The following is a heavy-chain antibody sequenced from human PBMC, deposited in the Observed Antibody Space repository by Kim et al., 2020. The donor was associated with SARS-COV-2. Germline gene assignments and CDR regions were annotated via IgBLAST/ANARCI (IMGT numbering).Heavy chain of an antibody. CDR1: GFTFSTYS. D-gene: IGHD6-13*01. CDR2: MSPDSGNI. J-gene: IGHJ4*02. CDR3: SKGGTEQQQYDY. Sequence: GGSLRLSCVASGFTFSTYSMNWVRQAPGKGLEWVSSMSPDSGNINYADSVKGRFTISRDNALNSLYLQINSLRAEDTAIYYCSKGGTEQQQYDYWGQGTLVTVSS. V-gene: IGHV3-21*01.